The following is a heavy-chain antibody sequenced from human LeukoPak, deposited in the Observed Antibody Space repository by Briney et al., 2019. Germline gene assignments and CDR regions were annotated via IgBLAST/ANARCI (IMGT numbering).Heavy chain of an antibody. D-gene: IGHD3-22*01. CDR1: GFTFTSYA. CDR2: ISYDRSNK. V-gene: IGHV3-30-3*01. J-gene: IGHJ1*01. Sequence: GGSLRLSCAASGFTFTSYAMHWVRQAPGKGLEWVAVISYDRSNKNYADSVKGRFTISRDNSKNTLYLQMNSMRAEDTAVYYCARERLDSSGYEYGCFQHWGQGTLVTVSS. CDR3: ARERLDSSGYEYGCFQH.